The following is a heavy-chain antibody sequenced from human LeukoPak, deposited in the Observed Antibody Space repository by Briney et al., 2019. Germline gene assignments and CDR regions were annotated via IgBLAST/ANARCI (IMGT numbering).Heavy chain of an antibody. D-gene: IGHD1-1*01. V-gene: IGHV3-23*01. Sequence: PGGSLRLSCAASGFSFSSYAMSWVRQAPGKGLEWTSANSGSGGSAYYADSVKGRFTISRDNSKNTLYLQMNSLRAEDTAVYYCAKVGDWNDAYYFDYWGQGTLVTVSS. CDR1: GFSFSSYA. CDR3: AKVGDWNDAYYFDY. CDR2: NSGSGGSA. J-gene: IGHJ4*02.